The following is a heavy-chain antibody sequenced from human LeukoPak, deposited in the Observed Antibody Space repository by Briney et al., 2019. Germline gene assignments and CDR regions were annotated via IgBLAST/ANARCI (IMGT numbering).Heavy chain of an antibody. Sequence: PSETLSLTCTVSGGSISTFFWTWIRQSAGKGLEWLGRIYTGTAYYNPSLESRATISVDTSNNRFSLKLTSLTAADTAVYYCARGTEMTSFTGYYSFDYWGRGSLVTVSS. CDR2: IYTGTA. V-gene: IGHV4-4*07. CDR3: ARGTEMTSFTGYYSFDY. D-gene: IGHD3-9*01. CDR1: GGSISTFF. J-gene: IGHJ4*02.